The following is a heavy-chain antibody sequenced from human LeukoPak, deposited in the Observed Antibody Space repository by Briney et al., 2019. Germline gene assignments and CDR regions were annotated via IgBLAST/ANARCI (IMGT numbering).Heavy chain of an antibody. D-gene: IGHD3-10*01. CDR2: IYYSGST. Sequence: PSETLSLTCTVSGGSISSSSYYWGWIRQPPGKGLEWIGSIYYSGSTYYNPSLKSRVTISVDTSKNQFSLKLSSVTAADTAVYYCARHWSYYNVPPFDWGQGTLVTVSS. CDR3: ARHWSYYNVPPFD. CDR1: GGSISSSSYY. V-gene: IGHV4-39*01. J-gene: IGHJ4*02.